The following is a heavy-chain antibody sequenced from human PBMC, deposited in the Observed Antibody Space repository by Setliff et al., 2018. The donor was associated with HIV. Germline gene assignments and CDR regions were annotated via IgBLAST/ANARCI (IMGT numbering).Heavy chain of an antibody. D-gene: IGHD5-18*01. CDR1: GGSISSSSYY. Sequence: PSETLSLTCTVSGGSISSSSYYWGWIRQPPGKGLEWIGTIYHSGSTYYNPALKSRVTISVDPSTEQFSLRLTSVTAADTALYYCARVDTILQFFDYWGQGIAVTVSS. V-gene: IGHV4-39*01. CDR2: IYHSGST. J-gene: IGHJ4*02. CDR3: ARVDTILQFFDY.